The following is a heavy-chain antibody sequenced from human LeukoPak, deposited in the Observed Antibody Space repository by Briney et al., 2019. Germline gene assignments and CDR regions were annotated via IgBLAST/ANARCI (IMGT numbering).Heavy chain of an antibody. Sequence: SETLSLTCTVSGRSISTYYWSWIRQPAGKGLDWIGRIHTSGSTLYDPSLKSRVTMSVATSKNQFSLELRSVTAADTAMYYCARGPAMGATYFEGWGQGILVTVSS. CDR3: ARGPAMGATYFEG. J-gene: IGHJ4*02. V-gene: IGHV4-4*07. D-gene: IGHD1-26*01. CDR2: IHTSGST. CDR1: GRSISTYY.